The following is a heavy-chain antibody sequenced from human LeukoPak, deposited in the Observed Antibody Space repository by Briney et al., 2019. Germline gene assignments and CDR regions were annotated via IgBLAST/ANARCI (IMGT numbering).Heavy chain of an antibody. CDR2: IYSGGST. CDR3: ARDIAYDSSGYYSPHFDY. V-gene: IGHV3-53*01. CDR1: GFTVSSTY. J-gene: IGHJ4*02. D-gene: IGHD3-22*01. Sequence: GGSLRPSCAASGFTVSSTYMSWVRQAPGKGLEWVSVIYSGGSTYYEDSVKGRCSKFRDNSKNTLYLQMNSLRAEDTAVYYCARDIAYDSSGYYSPHFDYWGQGTLVTVSS.